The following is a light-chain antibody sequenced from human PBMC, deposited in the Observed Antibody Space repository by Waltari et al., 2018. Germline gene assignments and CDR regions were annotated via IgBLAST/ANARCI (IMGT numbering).Light chain of an antibody. CDR3: QQYYITPLT. CDR2: GAS. V-gene: IGKV3-15*01. Sequence: EIVMTQSPATLSVSPGERATLSCRASQSVSSNLAWYQQKPGQAPRLLIYGASTRATGIPARFSGSGSGTEFTLTISSLQSEDFAVYSCQQYYITPLTFGGGTKVEIK. CDR1: QSVSSN. J-gene: IGKJ4*01.